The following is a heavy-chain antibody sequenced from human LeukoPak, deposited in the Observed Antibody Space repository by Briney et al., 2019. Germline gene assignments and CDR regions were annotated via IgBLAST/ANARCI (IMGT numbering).Heavy chain of an antibody. Sequence: SVKVSCKASGGTFSSYAISWVRQAPGQGLEWMGGIIPIFGTANYAQKFQGRVTITADKSTSTAYMELSSLRSEDTAVYYCASSNYDSLHWFDPWGQGTLVTVSS. D-gene: IGHD3-3*01. CDR2: IIPIFGTA. CDR3: ASSNYDSLHWFDP. CDR1: GGTFSSYA. J-gene: IGHJ5*02. V-gene: IGHV1-69*06.